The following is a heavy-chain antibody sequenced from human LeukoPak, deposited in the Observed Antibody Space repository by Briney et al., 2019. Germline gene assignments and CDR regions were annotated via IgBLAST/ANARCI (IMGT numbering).Heavy chain of an antibody. CDR3: AKGGIGSSPGLDS. D-gene: IGHD5-18*01. Sequence: PGGSLRLSCAASEFSFSRYAMSWVRQAPGKGLEWVSSIAVSGGGPYYGDSVKGRFTISRDNSKNTVYLQMNSLRAEDTAIYSCAKGGIGSSPGLDSWGQGTLVTVSS. V-gene: IGHV3-23*01. J-gene: IGHJ4*02. CDR1: EFSFSRYA. CDR2: IAVSGGGP.